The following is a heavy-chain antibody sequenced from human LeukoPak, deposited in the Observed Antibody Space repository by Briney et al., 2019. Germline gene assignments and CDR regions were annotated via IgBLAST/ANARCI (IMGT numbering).Heavy chain of an antibody. CDR3: ARRRVDTMVRGVIMWYYYYYMDV. Sequence: SETLSLTCTVSGGSISSYYWSWIRQPAGKRLEWIGRIYTSGSTNYNPSLKSRVTMSVDTSKNQFSLKLSSVTAADTAVYYCARRRVDTMVRGVIMWYYYYYMDVWGKGTTVTISS. V-gene: IGHV4-4*07. J-gene: IGHJ6*03. D-gene: IGHD3-10*01. CDR2: IYTSGST. CDR1: GGSISSYY.